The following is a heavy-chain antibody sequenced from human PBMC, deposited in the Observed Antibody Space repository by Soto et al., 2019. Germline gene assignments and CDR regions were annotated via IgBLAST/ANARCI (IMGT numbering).Heavy chain of an antibody. J-gene: IGHJ4*02. CDR3: ARVSGSGSHWIDY. CDR2: ITNNGGT. D-gene: IGHD3-10*01. Sequence: SETLSLTCSVSGDSISRSSYNWGWIRQSPGEGLEWIASITNNGGTQYNPSLKSRVTISVDTSKNEFSLKLRSVTAADTGVYYCARVSGSGSHWIDYWGQGTLVTVSS. V-gene: IGHV4-39*07. CDR1: GDSISRSSYN.